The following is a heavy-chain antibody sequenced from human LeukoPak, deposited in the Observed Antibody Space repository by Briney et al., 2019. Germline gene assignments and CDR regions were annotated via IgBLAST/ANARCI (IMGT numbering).Heavy chain of an antibody. V-gene: IGHV1-18*01. CDR3: ARDSSGYYYVDYFQH. CDR2: ISAYNGNT. Sequence: ASVKLSCKASGYTFTSYGISWVRQAPGQGLEWMGWISAYNGNTNYAQKLQGRVTMTTDTSTSTAYMELRSLRSDDTAVYYCARDSSGYYYVDYFQHWGQGTLVTVSS. D-gene: IGHD3-22*01. CDR1: GYTFTSYG. J-gene: IGHJ1*01.